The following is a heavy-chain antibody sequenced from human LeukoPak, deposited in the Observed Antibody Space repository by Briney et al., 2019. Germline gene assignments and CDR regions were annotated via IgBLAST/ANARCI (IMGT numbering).Heavy chain of an antibody. Sequence: AGGSLRLSCAASGFTVSGNYMSWVRQAPGKGLEWVSVIYTGGSIYYADSVKGRFTISRDNSKNMLYLQMNSLRVEDTAVYHCARGATYGSGKFFDYWGQGTTVTVSS. CDR1: GFTVSGNY. D-gene: IGHD3-10*01. J-gene: IGHJ4*03. V-gene: IGHV3-53*01. CDR3: ARGATYGSGKFFDY. CDR2: IYTGGSI.